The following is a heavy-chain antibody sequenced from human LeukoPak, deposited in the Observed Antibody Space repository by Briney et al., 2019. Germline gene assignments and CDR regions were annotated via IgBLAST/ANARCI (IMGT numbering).Heavy chain of an antibody. J-gene: IGHJ3*02. V-gene: IGHV3-48*03. CDR2: ISSSGSTI. D-gene: IGHD1-26*01. Sequence: GGSLRLSCAASGFTFSSYEMNWVRQAPGKGLEWASYISSSGSTIYYADSVKGRFTISRDNAKNSLYLQMNSLRAEDTAVYYCARGPGSLDAFDIWGQGTMVTVSS. CDR3: ARGPGSLDAFDI. CDR1: GFTFSSYE.